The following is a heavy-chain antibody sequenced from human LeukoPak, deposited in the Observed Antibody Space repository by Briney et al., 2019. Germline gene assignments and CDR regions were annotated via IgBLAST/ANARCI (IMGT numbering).Heavy chain of an antibody. CDR3: ASLTGYCRGPYNAFDI. D-gene: IGHD3-9*01. Sequence: GGSLRLSCAASGFTFSSYWMSWVRQAPGKGLEWVANIQQDGSEKYYVDSVKGRFTNSRDNAKNSLYLQMNSLRAEDTAVYYCASLTGYCRGPYNAFDIWGQGTMVTVSS. CDR1: GFTFSSYW. J-gene: IGHJ3*02. V-gene: IGHV3-7*01. CDR2: IQQDGSEK.